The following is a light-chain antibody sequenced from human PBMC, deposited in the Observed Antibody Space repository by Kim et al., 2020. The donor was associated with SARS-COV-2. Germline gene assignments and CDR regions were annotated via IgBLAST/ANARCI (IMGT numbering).Light chain of an antibody. J-gene: IGLJ2*01. CDR3: QSYDSWLDGLGV. CDR2: ANI. Sequence: QSVLAQPPSVSGAPGQRVTISCAGRRSNIGAGYDVNWYQQLPGAAPRLLIYANIKRPSGVPDRFSASTSVTSASLTITGLRAEDEADYYCQSYDSWLDGLGVFGGGTQLTVL. V-gene: IGLV1-40*01. CDR1: RSNIGAGYD.